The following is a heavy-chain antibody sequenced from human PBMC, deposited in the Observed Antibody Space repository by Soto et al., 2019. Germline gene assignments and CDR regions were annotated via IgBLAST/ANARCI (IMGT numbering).Heavy chain of an antibody. D-gene: IGHD3-3*01. Sequence: ASVKVSCKASGGTFSSYTISWVRQAPGQGREWMGRIIPILGIANYAQKFQGRVTITADKSTSTAYMELSSLRSEDTAVYYCAVPSGPDAFDIWGQGTMVTVSS. CDR3: AVPSGPDAFDI. J-gene: IGHJ3*02. CDR2: IIPILGIA. V-gene: IGHV1-69*02. CDR1: GGTFSSYT.